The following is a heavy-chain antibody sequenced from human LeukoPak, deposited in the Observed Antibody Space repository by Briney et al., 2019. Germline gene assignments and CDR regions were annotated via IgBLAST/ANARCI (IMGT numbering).Heavy chain of an antibody. J-gene: IGHJ4*02. CDR2: IYYTGNT. CDR3: ARQTGSGMFTLP. Sequence: SETLSLTCTVSGVSISSSNSYWGWIRQPPGKGLEWIGSIYYTGNTYYNASLKSRVTISIDTSKNQISLRLTSVTATDTAMYYCARQTGSGMFTLPGGQGTLVTVSS. CDR1: GVSISSSNSY. V-gene: IGHV4-39*01. D-gene: IGHD3-10*01.